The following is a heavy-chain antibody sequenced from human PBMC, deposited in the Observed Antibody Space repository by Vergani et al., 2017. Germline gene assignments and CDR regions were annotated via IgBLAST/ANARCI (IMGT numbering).Heavy chain of an antibody. J-gene: IGHJ4*02. CDR1: GGTFSSYA. Sequence: QVQLVQSGAEVKKPGSSVKVSCKASGGTFSSYAISWVRQAPGQGLEWMGRIIPILGIANYAQKFQGRVTITADKSTSTAYMELSSLRSEDTAVYYCAGEAGCYEYGAFFDYRGQGTLVTVSS. V-gene: IGHV1-69*04. CDR2: IIPILGIA. D-gene: IGHD5-12*01. CDR3: AGEAGCYEYGAFFDY.